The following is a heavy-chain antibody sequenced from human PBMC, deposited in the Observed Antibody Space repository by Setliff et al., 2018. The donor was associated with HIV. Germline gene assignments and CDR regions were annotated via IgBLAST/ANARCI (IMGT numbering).Heavy chain of an antibody. CDR2: ISYDGSNK. V-gene: IGHV3-30*18. J-gene: IGHJ6*03. CDR1: GFTFSRYG. D-gene: IGHD4-4*01. CDR3: AKESGLYSNYKYYYYMDV. Sequence: PGGSLRLSCAASGFTFSRYGMHWVRQAPGKGLEWVAVISYDGSNKNYTDSVKGRFTISRDNSKNTLYLQMNSLRAEDTAVYYCAKESGLYSNYKYYYYMDVWGKGTTVTVSS.